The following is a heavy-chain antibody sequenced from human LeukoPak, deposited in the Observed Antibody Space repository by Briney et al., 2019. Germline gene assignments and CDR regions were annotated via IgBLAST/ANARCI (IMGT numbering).Heavy chain of an antibody. CDR2: ISGSGDNT. J-gene: IGHJ4*02. CDR1: GSTFSSYG. D-gene: IGHD3-10*01. V-gene: IGHV3-23*01. CDR3: AKGYRSGSYYSDFDY. Sequence: PGGSLRLSCAASGSTFSSYGMRWVRQAPGKGLEWVSGISGSGDNTYYADSVKGRFTISRDNYKNMLYLQMNSLRAEDTAVYYCAKGYRSGSYYSDFDYWGQGTLVTVSS.